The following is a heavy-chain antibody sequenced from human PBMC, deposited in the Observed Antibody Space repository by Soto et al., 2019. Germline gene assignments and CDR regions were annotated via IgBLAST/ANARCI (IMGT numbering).Heavy chain of an antibody. V-gene: IGHV2-26*01. Sequence: QVTLKESGPVLVKPTETLTLTCTVSGFSLSNARMGVSWISQPPGKALEWLAHIFSNDEKSYSTSLKSRLTISKDTSKSQVVLTMTNIDPVDTATYYCERIEVPSVAFDIWGQGTMVTVYS. CDR2: IFSNDEK. CDR1: GFSLSNARMG. J-gene: IGHJ3*02. CDR3: ERIEVPSVAFDI.